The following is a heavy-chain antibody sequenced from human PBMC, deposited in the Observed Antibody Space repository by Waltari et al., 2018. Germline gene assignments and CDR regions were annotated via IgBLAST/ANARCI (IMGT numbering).Heavy chain of an antibody. J-gene: IGHJ4*02. Sequence: EVQLVESGGGLVQPGRSLRLSCTTSGFTFGDFGLSWFRQAPGKGLEWVTFIRNKAYGGTTEDAASVKGRFTISRDDSKSIAYLQMNSLKIEDTAVYYCTRVYGSGTFLPDYWGQGTLVSVSS. V-gene: IGHV3-49*03. CDR3: TRVYGSGTFLPDY. D-gene: IGHD3-10*01. CDR1: GFTFGDFG. CDR2: IRNKAYGGTT.